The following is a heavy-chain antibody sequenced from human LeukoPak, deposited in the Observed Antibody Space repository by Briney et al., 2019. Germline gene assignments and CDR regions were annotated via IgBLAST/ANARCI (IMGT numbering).Heavy chain of an antibody. J-gene: IGHJ6*02. CDR1: GFTFNRYW. V-gene: IGHV3-7*01. CDR3: ARDVSYTAYHYYGMDV. D-gene: IGHD1-26*01. CDR2: IKHDGSGK. Sequence: GGSLRLSCAASGFTFNRYWMNWVRQAPGKGLEWVANIKHDGSGKDYVDSVKGRFTISRDNAKNALFLQMNSLRAEDTAVYYCARDVSYTAYHYYGMDVWGQGTTVTVSS.